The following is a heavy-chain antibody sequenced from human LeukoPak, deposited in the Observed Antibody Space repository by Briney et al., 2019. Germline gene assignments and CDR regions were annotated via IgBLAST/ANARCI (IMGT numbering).Heavy chain of an antibody. V-gene: IGHV5-51*01. Sequence: GESLNISCKASGYSFTSYWIGCVRQMPGKGLEWMGIIYPGDSDTRYSPSFQGQVTISADKSISTAYLQWSSLKASDTAMYYCARHDMVRGVIAIDYWGQGTLVTVSS. J-gene: IGHJ4*02. D-gene: IGHD3-10*01. CDR3: ARHDMVRGVIAIDY. CDR1: GYSFTSYW. CDR2: IYPGDSDT.